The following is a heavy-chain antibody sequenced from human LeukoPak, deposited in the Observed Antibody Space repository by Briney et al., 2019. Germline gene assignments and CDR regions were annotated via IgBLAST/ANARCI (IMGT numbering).Heavy chain of an antibody. Sequence: GGSLRLSCEGSGFTFSLYWMSWLRQVPGKGLEWVANIKQDGSEKYYVDSVKGRFTISRDNAKNSLYLQMNSLRAEDTAVYYCARDGDTSGYSDWGQGTLVTVSS. V-gene: IGHV3-7*01. CDR2: IKQDGSEK. CDR3: ARDGDTSGYSD. J-gene: IGHJ1*01. CDR1: GFTFSLYW. D-gene: IGHD3-22*01.